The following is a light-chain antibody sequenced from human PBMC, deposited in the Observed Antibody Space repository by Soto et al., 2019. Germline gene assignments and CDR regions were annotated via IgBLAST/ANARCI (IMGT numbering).Light chain of an antibody. J-gene: IGLJ2*01. CDR2: EVT. V-gene: IGLV2-8*01. CDR1: SSDVGGYNF. CDR3: TSYAGSNIPVL. Sequence: QSVLTQPPSASGSPGQSVTISCTGTSSDVGGYNFVSWYQQHPGKAPKLMIYEVTKRPSGVPDRFSGSKSGNTASLTVSGLKGEDEADYYCTSYAGSNIPVLFGGGPKLTVL.